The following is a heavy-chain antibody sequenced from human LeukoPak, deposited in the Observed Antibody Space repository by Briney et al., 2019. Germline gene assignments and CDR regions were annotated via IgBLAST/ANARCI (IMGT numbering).Heavy chain of an antibody. CDR1: GVSISSSNG. J-gene: IGHJ4*02. CDR3: ARVVAAMVDY. CDR2: IYHSGST. Sequence: SETLSLTCAVSGVSISSSNGWGWARQPPGEGLEWIGEIYHSGSTNYNPSLKSRVTISVDKSKNQFSLKLSSVTAADTAVYYCARVVAAMVDYWGQGTLVTVSS. D-gene: IGHD2-15*01. V-gene: IGHV4-4*02.